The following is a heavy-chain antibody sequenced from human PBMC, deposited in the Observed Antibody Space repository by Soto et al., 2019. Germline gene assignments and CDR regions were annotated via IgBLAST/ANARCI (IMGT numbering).Heavy chain of an antibody. CDR3: ATWVDYGDFEGFDF. CDR1: GYTFTSYA. D-gene: IGHD4-17*01. CDR2: VDPNGGGS. V-gene: IGHV1-2*04. Sequence: GASVKVSCKASGYTFTSYAMNWVRQAPGQGLEWMGWVDPNGGGSNSAQKFQGSVTMTWDTSITTAYLDLTRLTTNDTATYFCATWVDYGDFEGFDFWGQGTLVTVSS. J-gene: IGHJ4*02.